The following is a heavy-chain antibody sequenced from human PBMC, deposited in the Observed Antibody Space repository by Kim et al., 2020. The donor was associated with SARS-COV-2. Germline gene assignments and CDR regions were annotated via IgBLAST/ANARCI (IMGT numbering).Heavy chain of an antibody. J-gene: IGHJ6*02. CDR2: IYYSGST. V-gene: IGHV4-59*01. Sequence: SETLSLTCTVSGGSISSYYWSWIRQPPGKGLEWIGYIYYSGSTNYNPSLKSRVTISVDTSKNQFSLKLSSVTAADTAVYYCARVLKYYYYGMDVWGQGTTVTVSS. CDR1: GGSISSYY. CDR3: ARVLKYYYYGMDV.